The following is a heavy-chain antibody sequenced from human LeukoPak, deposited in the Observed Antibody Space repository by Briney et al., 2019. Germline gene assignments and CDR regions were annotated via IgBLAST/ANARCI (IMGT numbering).Heavy chain of an antibody. CDR3: ARVGKWGGYDSGRFNYYYGMDV. D-gene: IGHD5-12*01. J-gene: IGHJ6*04. Sequence: ASVTVSFKASGYTFTIYAMHWVRQAPGQRLEWMGWINAGNGNTKYSQKFQGRVTITRDTSASTAYMELSGLRSEDTAVYYCARVGKWGGYDSGRFNYYYGMDVWGKGTTVTVSS. V-gene: IGHV1-3*01. CDR2: INAGNGNT. CDR1: GYTFTIYA.